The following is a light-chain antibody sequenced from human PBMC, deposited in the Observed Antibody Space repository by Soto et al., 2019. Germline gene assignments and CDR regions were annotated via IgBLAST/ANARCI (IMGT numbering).Light chain of an antibody. CDR2: AAS. CDR1: QSISNY. Sequence: DIQMTQSPSSLSASVGDSVTITCRASQSISNYLNWYQQKPGKAPKLLVYAASSLQSGVPSRFSGSGSGTDFTLTIGSLQPEDFATYYWQQSYSTPFTFGPGTKVDIK. J-gene: IGKJ3*01. CDR3: QQSYSTPFT. V-gene: IGKV1-39*01.